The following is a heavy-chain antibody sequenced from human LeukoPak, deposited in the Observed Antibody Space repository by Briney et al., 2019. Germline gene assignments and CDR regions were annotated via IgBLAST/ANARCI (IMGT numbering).Heavy chain of an antibody. CDR1: GFTFSSYG. CDR3: AKDADQLLSGYYFDY. CDR2: ISYDGSNK. J-gene: IGHJ4*02. V-gene: IGHV3-30*18. D-gene: IGHD2-2*01. Sequence: GGSLRLSCAASGFTFSSYGMHWVRHAPGKGLEWVAVISYDGSNKYYADSVKGRFTISRDNSKNTLYLQMNSLRAEDTAVYYCAKDADQLLSGYYFDYWGQGTLVTVSS.